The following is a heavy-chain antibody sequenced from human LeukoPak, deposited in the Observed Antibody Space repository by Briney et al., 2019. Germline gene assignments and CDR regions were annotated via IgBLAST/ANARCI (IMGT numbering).Heavy chain of an antibody. V-gene: IGHV3-13*01. CDR2: IGTAGDT. Sequence: GGSLRLSCAASGFTFSSYDMHWVRQATGKGLEWVSAIGTAGDTYYPGSVKGRFTISRENAKNSLYLQMNSLRAGDTAVYYCARGGMYGSIVGAAGYNWFDPWGQGTLVTVSS. CDR3: ARGGMYGSIVGAAGYNWFDP. D-gene: IGHD1-26*01. J-gene: IGHJ5*02. CDR1: GFTFSSYD.